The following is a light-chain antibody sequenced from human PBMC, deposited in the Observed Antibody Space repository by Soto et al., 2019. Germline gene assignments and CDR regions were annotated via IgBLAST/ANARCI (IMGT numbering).Light chain of an antibody. Sequence: QSVLTQPASVSGSPGQSITISCTGTNSDVGGHNYVSWYQQSPGKAPKLIISNVSNRRSGVSNRFSGSKSGITASLTISGLQAEDEGDYYCCSFTSGDSHYVFGTGTKVTVL. J-gene: IGLJ1*01. CDR1: NSDVGGHNY. CDR2: NVS. CDR3: CSFTSGDSHYV. V-gene: IGLV2-14*01.